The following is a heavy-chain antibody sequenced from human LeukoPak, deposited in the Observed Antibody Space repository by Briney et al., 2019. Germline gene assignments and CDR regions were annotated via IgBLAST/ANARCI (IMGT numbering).Heavy chain of an antibody. J-gene: IGHJ4*02. CDR1: GGSIRSSYYY. CDR2: IYDSGST. V-gene: IGHV4-39*07. D-gene: IGHD5-12*01. Sequence: PSETLSLTCTVSGGSIRSSYYYWGWIRQPPGKGLEWIGSIYDSGSTYYNPSLKSRVTISVDTSKNQFSLKLSSVTAADTAVYYCAREVGASGYDWYFDYWGQGTLVTVSS. CDR3: AREVGASGYDWYFDY.